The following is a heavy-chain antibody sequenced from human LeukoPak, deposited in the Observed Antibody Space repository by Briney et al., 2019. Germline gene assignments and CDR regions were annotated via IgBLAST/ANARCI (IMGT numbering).Heavy chain of an antibody. J-gene: IGHJ4*02. V-gene: IGHV3-21*01. CDR1: GFXFSSYS. CDR3: ARDYEIY. CDR2: ISSSSSYI. Sequence: GGSLRLSCAASGFXFSSYSISWVRQAPGKGLEWVSSISSSSSYIYYGDSVKGRFTISRDNAKDSLYLQMNSLRAEDTAVYYCARDYEIYWGQGTLVTVSS. D-gene: IGHD5-12*01.